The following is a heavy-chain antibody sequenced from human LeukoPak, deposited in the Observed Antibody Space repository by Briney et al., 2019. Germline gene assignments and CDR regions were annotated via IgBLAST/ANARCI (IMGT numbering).Heavy chain of an antibody. CDR1: GFTFSSYW. V-gene: IGHV3-7*01. CDR3: AKVPRYCSSTSCPDFDY. J-gene: IGHJ4*02. Sequence: PGGSLRLSCAASGFTFSSYWMSWVRQAPGKGLEWVANIKQDGSEKYYVDSVKGRFTISRDNSNNRVYLQMNSLRAEDTAVYYCAKVPRYCSSTSCPDFDYWGQGTLVTVSS. CDR2: IKQDGSEK. D-gene: IGHD2-2*01.